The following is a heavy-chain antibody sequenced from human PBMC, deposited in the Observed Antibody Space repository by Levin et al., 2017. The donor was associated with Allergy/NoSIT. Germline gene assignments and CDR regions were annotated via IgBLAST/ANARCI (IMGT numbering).Heavy chain of an antibody. Sequence: PGGSLRLSCAASGFTFSSYGMHWVRQAPGKGLEWVAVISYDGSNKYYADSVKGRFTISRDNSKNTLYLQMNSLRAEDTAVYYCAKDLRTTVTVHAMDVWGQGTTVTVSS. CDR1: GFTFSSYG. V-gene: IGHV3-30*18. CDR2: ISYDGSNK. CDR3: AKDLRTTVTVHAMDV. D-gene: IGHD4-17*01. J-gene: IGHJ6*02.